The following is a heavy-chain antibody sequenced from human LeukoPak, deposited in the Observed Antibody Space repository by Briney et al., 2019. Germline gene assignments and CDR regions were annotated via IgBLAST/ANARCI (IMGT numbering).Heavy chain of an antibody. CDR2: ISWDGGST. V-gene: IGHV3-43D*03. D-gene: IGHD6-13*01. Sequence: GGSLRLSCAASGFTFDDYAMHWDRQAPGKGLEWVSLISWDGGSTYYADSVKGRFTISRDNSKNSLFLQMNSLRAEDTALYFCAKDIRGSTSWYGLDYWGQGTLVTVSS. CDR3: AKDIRGSTSWYGLDY. J-gene: IGHJ4*02. CDR1: GFTFDDYA.